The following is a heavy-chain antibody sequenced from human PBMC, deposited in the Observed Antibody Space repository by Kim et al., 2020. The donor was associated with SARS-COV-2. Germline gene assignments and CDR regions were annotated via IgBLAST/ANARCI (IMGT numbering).Heavy chain of an antibody. CDR3: GREVPPLAPSAMSALLQGYF. D-gene: IGHD2-2*01. V-gene: IGHV1-69*04. CDR2: IIPFGNKT. J-gene: IGHJ2*01. Sequence: SVKVSCKASGGPSRSYGISWVRQAPGQGLEWMGRIIPFGNKTDYAQKFQGRVTITADRMKTVYMEVTSLRLKDTAVDYCGREVPPLAPSAMSALLQGYF. CDR1: GGPSRSYG.